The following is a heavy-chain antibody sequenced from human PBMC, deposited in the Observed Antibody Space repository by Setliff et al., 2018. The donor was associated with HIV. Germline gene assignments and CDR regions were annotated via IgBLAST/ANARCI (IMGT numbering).Heavy chain of an antibody. J-gene: IGHJ3*02. CDR1: GFTFSRDW. Sequence: GGSLRLSCAAFGFTFSRDWMHWVRQGPGKGLVWVARINNDGSYASYADSVKGRFTISRDNSANTVDLQMNSLRAEDTAVYYCAKDGDYRNWDYDAFDIWGQGTMVTVSS. D-gene: IGHD1-7*01. CDR3: AKDGDYRNWDYDAFDI. V-gene: IGHV3-74*01. CDR2: INNDGSYA.